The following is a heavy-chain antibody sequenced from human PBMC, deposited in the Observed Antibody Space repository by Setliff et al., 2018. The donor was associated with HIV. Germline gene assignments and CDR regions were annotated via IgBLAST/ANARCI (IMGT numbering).Heavy chain of an antibody. CDR3: VRLTGISSGWYGGGYYFDY. D-gene: IGHD6-19*01. J-gene: IGHJ4*02. Sequence: SETLSLTCLVFGYSISDGYRWAWIRQPPGRGLEWIGSIYYSGSTYYNPSLKSRVTISADTSKIQFSLKLSSVTAADTAVYYCVRLTGISSGWYGGGYYFDYWGRGTLVTVSS. CDR2: IYYSGST. V-gene: IGHV4-38-2*01. CDR1: GYSISDGYR.